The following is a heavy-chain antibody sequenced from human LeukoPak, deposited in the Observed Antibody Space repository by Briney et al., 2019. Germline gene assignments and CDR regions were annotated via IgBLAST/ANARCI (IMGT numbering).Heavy chain of an antibody. CDR3: ARDGGELWPLDE. V-gene: IGHV3-7*01. Sequence: GGSLRLSCVASGFPFKGYWMTWVRQSPGKGLDWVANIKPDGSETNYLDSVKGRFTISRDNARDSLFMEMNNLRVDDTAVYYCARDGGELWPLDEWGQGILVTVSS. CDR1: GFPFKGYW. D-gene: IGHD3-10*01. J-gene: IGHJ4*02. CDR2: IKPDGSET.